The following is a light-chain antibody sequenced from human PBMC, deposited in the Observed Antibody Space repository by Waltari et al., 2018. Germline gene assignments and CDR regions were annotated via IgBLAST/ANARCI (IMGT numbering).Light chain of an antibody. CDR1: QSITGH. CDR2: SAS. CDR3: QQSYITPYT. J-gene: IGKJ2*01. V-gene: IGKV1-39*01. Sequence: DIQMTQAPSSLSASVGDRVTMTCRTSQSITGHLNWCHQQPGKAPKLLIHSASALQSGVPSRFSGRGSGTHFTLTISSLQPEDFATYFCQQSYITPYTFGQGTKLEIK.